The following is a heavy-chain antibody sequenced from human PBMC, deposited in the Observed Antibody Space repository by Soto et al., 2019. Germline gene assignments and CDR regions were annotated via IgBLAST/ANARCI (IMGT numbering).Heavy chain of an antibody. CDR3: ARDSPAGYFDY. CDR1: GGSISSGGYY. Sequence: PSETLSLTCTVSGGSISSGGYYWSRIRQHPGKGLEWIGYIYYSGSTYYNPSLKSRVTISVDTSKNQFSLKLSSVTTADTAVYYCARDSPAGYFDYWGQGTLVTVSS. J-gene: IGHJ4*02. V-gene: IGHV4-31*03. CDR2: IYYSGST. D-gene: IGHD2-2*01.